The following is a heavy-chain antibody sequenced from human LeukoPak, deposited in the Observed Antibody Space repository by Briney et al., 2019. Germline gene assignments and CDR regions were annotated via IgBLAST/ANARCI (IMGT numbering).Heavy chain of an antibody. V-gene: IGHV3-30*04. J-gene: IGHJ4*02. CDR2: ISYDGSNK. CDR1: GFTFSSYA. Sequence: GRSLRLSCAASGFTFSSYAMHWVRQAPGKGLEWVADISYDGSNKYYADSVKGRFTFSRDNSKNTLYLQMNSLRAEDTAVYYCARDPTAMDAHYFDYWGQGTLVTVSS. CDR3: ARDPTAMDAHYFDY. D-gene: IGHD5-18*01.